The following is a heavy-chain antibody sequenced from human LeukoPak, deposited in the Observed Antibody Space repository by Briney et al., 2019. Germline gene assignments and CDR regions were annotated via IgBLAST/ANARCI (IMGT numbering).Heavy chain of an antibody. CDR3: ARAGGDGYNYDAFDI. D-gene: IGHD5-24*01. V-gene: IGHV3-53*01. CDR2: ICSGGST. Sequence: PPGGSLRLSCAASGFTVSSNYMSWVRQAPGKGLEWVSVICSGGSTYYADSVKGRFTISRDNSKNTLYLQMNSLRAEDTAVYYCARAGGDGYNYDAFDIWGQGTMVTVSS. CDR1: GFTVSSNY. J-gene: IGHJ3*02.